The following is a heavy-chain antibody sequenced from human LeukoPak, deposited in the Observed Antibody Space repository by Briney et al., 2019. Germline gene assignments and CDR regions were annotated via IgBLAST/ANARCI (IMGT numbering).Heavy chain of an antibody. CDR3: TRGANWAFDY. CDR2: VYSDGSDS. CDR1: GFTFNTYP. Sequence: GGSLRLSCTASGFTFNTYPMHWVRQAPGKGLVWVSRVYSDGSDSRHAASVKGRFTISRDNAKNTLYLQMNSLRVEDTAVYYCTRGANWAFDYWGQGTLVTVSS. D-gene: IGHD1-1*01. V-gene: IGHV3-74*01. J-gene: IGHJ4*02.